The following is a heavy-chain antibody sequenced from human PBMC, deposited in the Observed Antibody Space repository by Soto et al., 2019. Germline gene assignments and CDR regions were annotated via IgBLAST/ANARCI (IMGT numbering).Heavy chain of an antibody. V-gene: IGHV3-30*03. Sequence: QVQLVESGGGVVQPGRSLRLSCAASGFPFSSSGIHWVRQAPGKGLEWVAVISYDGGNKYYVDSVKGRFTISRDNSKNTLYLQMNSLRAEDTAVYYCATDFSGWYGSSEYGFWGQGTLVTVSS. CDR1: GFPFSSSG. J-gene: IGHJ4*02. CDR3: ATDFSGWYGSSEYGF. CDR2: ISYDGGNK. D-gene: IGHD6-19*01.